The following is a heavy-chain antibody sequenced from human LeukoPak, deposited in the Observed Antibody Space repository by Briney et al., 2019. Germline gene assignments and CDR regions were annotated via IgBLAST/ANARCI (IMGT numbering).Heavy chain of an antibody. Sequence: GGSLRLSCAASGFTVSSSYMSWVRQAPGKGLEWVSVIYSGGSTYYADSVKGRFTISRDNSKNILYLQMNSLRAEDMAVYYCAKDKEYSSSFGLDYWGQGTLVTVSS. V-gene: IGHV3-53*01. CDR3: AKDKEYSSSFGLDY. CDR2: IYSGGST. D-gene: IGHD6-6*01. CDR1: GFTVSSSY. J-gene: IGHJ4*02.